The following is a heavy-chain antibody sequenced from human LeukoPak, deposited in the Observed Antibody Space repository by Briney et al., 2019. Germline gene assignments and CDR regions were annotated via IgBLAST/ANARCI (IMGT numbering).Heavy chain of an antibody. D-gene: IGHD1-26*01. J-gene: IGHJ4*02. CDR1: GFTFSSYA. CDR3: AGDLRYSGSY. CDR2: IKQDGSEK. V-gene: IGHV3-7*01. Sequence: GGSLRLSCAASGFTFSSYAMSWVRQAPGKGLEWVANIKQDGSEKYYVGSLKGRFTISRDNAKNSLYLQMNSLRAEDTAVYYRAGDLRYSGSYWGQGTLVTVSS.